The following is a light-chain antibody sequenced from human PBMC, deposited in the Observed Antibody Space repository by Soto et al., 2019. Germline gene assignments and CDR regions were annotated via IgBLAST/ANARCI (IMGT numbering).Light chain of an antibody. Sequence: QSALTQPASVSGSPGQSITISCTGTSSDVGGYNYVSWYQQHPGKAPKLMIYEVINRPSGVSNRVSGSKSGKTSSLTISGLKAEDEADYYGSSYTSSSTLGFGGVTKLTVL. V-gene: IGLV2-14*01. CDR3: SSYTSSSTLG. J-gene: IGLJ2*01. CDR1: SSDVGGYNY. CDR2: EVI.